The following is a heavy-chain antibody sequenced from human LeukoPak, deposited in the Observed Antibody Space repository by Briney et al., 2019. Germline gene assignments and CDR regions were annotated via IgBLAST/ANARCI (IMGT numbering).Heavy chain of an antibody. D-gene: IGHD3-22*01. CDR1: GFTFSSYN. CDR2: ISSSSSYI. CDR3: ARTPTMKGWFDP. V-gene: IGHV3-21*01. Sequence: GGSLRLSCAASGFTFSSYNMNWVRQAPGKGLEWVSFISSSSSYIYYADSVKGRFTISRDNAKNSLYLQMNSLRAEGTAVYYCARTPTMKGWFDPWGQGTLVTVSS. J-gene: IGHJ5*02.